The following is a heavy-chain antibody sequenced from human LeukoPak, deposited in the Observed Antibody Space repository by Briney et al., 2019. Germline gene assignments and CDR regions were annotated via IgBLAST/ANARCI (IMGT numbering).Heavy chain of an antibody. CDR3: TLRLGEL. V-gene: IGHV4-39*01. Sequence: PSETLSVTCTETGGSISSSSYYCGWIRLPPRKGLEWIGSIYYSGSTYYNPSLKSGVTISVDTSKNQFSLKLSSVTAADTAVYYCTLRLGELWGQGTLVTVSS. J-gene: IGHJ4*02. CDR2: IYYSGST. D-gene: IGHD3-16*01. CDR1: GGSISSSSYY.